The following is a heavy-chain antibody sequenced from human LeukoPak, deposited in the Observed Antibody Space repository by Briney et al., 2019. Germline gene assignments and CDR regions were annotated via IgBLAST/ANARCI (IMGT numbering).Heavy chain of an antibody. CDR2: INPSGGGT. CDR3: ARDPRGLRYFDWLHYYGMDV. J-gene: IGHJ6*02. CDR1: GYTFTSYY. D-gene: IGHD3-9*01. V-gene: IGHV1-46*01. Sequence: ASVKVSCKASGYTFTSYYMHWVRQAPGQGLEWMGIINPSGGGTSYAQKFQGRVTMTRDTSTSTVYMELSSLRSKNTAVYYCARDPRGLRYFDWLHYYGMDVWGQGTTVTVSS.